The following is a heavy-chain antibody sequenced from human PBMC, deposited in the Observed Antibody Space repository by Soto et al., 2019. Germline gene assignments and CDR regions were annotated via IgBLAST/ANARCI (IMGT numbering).Heavy chain of an antibody. Sequence: QEQLVESGGGMVQPGGSLRLSCAVSGFTLDTYCMHWVRQAAGQGLEWVAVSWHDGRHLDYADSVRGRFTVFRDDSKNTLFLEMNGLRGDDTAVYYCARDWGACTPGECYSHGFDLWGQGTLVTVSS. V-gene: IGHV3-33*01. D-gene: IGHD2-21*01. CDR3: ARDWGACTPGECYSHGFDL. J-gene: IGHJ3*01. CDR1: GFTLDTYC. CDR2: SWHDGRHL.